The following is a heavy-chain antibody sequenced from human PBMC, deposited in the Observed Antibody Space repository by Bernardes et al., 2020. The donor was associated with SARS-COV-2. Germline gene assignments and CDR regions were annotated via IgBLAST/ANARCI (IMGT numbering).Heavy chain of an antibody. Sequence: GGSLRLSCAASGFTFSSYAMSWVRQAPGKGLEWVSAISGSGGSTYYADSVKGRFTISRDNSNNTLYLQMNSLRAKDTAVYYCAKDHYCSSTSCLFDYWGQGTLVTVSS. CDR1: GFTFSSYA. J-gene: IGHJ4*02. D-gene: IGHD2-2*01. CDR2: ISGSGGST. CDR3: AKDHYCSSTSCLFDY. V-gene: IGHV3-23*01.